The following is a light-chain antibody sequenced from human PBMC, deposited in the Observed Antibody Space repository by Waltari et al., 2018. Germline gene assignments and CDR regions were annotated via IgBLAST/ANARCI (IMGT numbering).Light chain of an antibody. Sequence: SYELTQPPSVSVSPGQTASITCPGDKLGPNYFSWYQKKPGQSTVLVIYQDNKRPSGNPERFSGSNSGNTATLTISGTQALDEADYYCQAWDSSTAWVFGGGTKLTVL. V-gene: IGLV3-1*01. J-gene: IGLJ3*02. CDR1: KLGPNY. CDR2: QDN. CDR3: QAWDSSTAWV.